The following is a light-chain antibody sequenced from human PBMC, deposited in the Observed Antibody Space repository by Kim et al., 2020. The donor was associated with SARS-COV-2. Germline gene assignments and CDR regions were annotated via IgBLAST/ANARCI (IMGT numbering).Light chain of an antibody. J-gene: IGLJ1*01. CDR3: SSYTSRSTLV. CDR1: SNDVGLYNY. Sequence: GKSITPACTGTSNDVGLYNYVSWYQQHPGKAPKLIMFDVSNRPSGASDHFSGSKSGNTASLTISGLQAEDEADYYSSSYTSRSTLVSGTGTKVTVL. V-gene: IGLV2-14*03. CDR2: DVS.